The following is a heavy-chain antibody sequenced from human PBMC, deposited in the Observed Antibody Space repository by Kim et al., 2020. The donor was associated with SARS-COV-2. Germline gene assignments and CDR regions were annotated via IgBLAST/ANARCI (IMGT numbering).Heavy chain of an antibody. D-gene: IGHD3-10*01. CDR1: GFTVSSNY. V-gene: IGHV3-53*01. Sequence: GGSLRLSCAASGFTVSSNYMSWVRQAPGKGLEWFSGMYSGGSTYYADSVKGRFTISTDNSKNTLYLQMNILRAEDTDVYYCAAGNYYATDAFDIWGQGTMVTVSS. CDR2: MYSGGST. J-gene: IGHJ3*02. CDR3: AAGNYYATDAFDI.